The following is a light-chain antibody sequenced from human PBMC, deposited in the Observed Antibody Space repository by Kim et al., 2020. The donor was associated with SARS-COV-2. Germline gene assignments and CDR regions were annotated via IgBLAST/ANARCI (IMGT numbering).Light chain of an antibody. CDR1: ILRAYY. V-gene: IGLV3-19*01. Sequence: LGQTVRIKCQGDILRAYYASWYQQKPGQAPVLVIYGKNNRPSGIPDRFSGSSSGNTASLTITGAQAEDEADYYCNSRDSSGNFVVFGGGTQLTVL. J-gene: IGLJ2*01. CDR2: GKN. CDR3: NSRDSSGNFVV.